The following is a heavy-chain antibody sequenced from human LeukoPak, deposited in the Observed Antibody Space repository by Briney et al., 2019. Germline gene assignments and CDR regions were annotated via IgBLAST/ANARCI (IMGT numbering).Heavy chain of an antibody. Sequence: PPETLSLTCTVSGGSISSYYWNWIRQPPGKGLEWIGYIYYSGGTNYNSSLNSRVTISVDTSKNQFSLKLTSVTAADTAVYYCAREGVGATDDAFDIWGQGTMVTVSS. CDR2: IYYSGGT. J-gene: IGHJ3*02. CDR3: AREGVGATDDAFDI. V-gene: IGHV4-59*01. D-gene: IGHD1-26*01. CDR1: GGSISSYY.